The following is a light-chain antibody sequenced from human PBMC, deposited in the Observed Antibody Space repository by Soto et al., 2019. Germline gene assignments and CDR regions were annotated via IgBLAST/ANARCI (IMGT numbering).Light chain of an antibody. Sequence: EIVLTQSPGTLSLSPGERATLSCRASQSVSSSYLAWYQQKPGQAPRLLIYGASSRATSIPDRFSGSGSGTDFTLTISRLEPEDFAVYYCHQYGSSPLLTFGGGTKVEIK. J-gene: IGKJ4*01. CDR3: HQYGSSPLLT. CDR2: GAS. V-gene: IGKV3-20*01. CDR1: QSVSSSY.